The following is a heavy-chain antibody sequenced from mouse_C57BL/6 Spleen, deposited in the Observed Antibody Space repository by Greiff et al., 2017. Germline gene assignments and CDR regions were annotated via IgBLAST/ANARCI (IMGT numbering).Heavy chain of an antibody. CDR2: IYPRDGST. Sequence: QVQLQQSGPELVKPGASVKLSCKASGYTFTSYDINWVKQRPGQGLEWIGWIYPRDGSTKYNEKFKGKATLPVDTSSSTAYMELHSQESEDSAVESCARTKSTLVGYWFADWGKGTMVTVSA. CDR1: GYTFTSYD. V-gene: IGHV1-85*01. CDR3: ARTKSTLVGYWFAD. J-gene: IGHJ3*01. D-gene: IGHD2-2*01.